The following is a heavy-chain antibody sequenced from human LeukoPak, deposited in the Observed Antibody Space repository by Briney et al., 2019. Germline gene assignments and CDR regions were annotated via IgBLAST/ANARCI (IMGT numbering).Heavy chain of an antibody. CDR3: ASGRYSYANEF. Sequence: SETLSLTCTGSGGSMNSYYWSWIRQPPGKGLEWVGFIYYTGSTNYNPSPKSRVTVSLDTSKNQFSLKLSSVTAADTAVYYCASGRYSYANEFWGQGTLVTVSS. CDR1: GGSMNSYY. CDR2: IYYTGST. D-gene: IGHD5-18*01. J-gene: IGHJ4*02. V-gene: IGHV4-59*01.